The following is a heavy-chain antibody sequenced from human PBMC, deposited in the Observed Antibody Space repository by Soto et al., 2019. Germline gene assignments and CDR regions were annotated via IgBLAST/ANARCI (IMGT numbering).Heavy chain of an antibody. J-gene: IGHJ4*02. CDR1: GASISSNNW. D-gene: IGHD6-6*01. V-gene: IGHV4-4*02. CDR3: ARISSSSFRAIDY. CDR2: IYHSGST. Sequence: SETLSLTCAVSGASISSNNWWSWVRQPPGKGLEWIGEIYHSGSTNYNPSLKSRVTMSVDESKKQFSLKLTSVTAADAAVYFCARISSSSFRAIDYWGQGILVTVSS.